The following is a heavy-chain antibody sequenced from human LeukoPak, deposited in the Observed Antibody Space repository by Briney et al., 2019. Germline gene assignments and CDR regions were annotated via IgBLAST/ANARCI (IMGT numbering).Heavy chain of an antibody. CDR1: RFSFSTYA. CDR2: ISSGGDST. J-gene: IGHJ4*02. CDR3: AKSHSVQYRGYFDS. Sequence: GGSLRVSCAASRFSFSTYAMSWVRQAPGKGLEWVSTISSGGDSTYYADSVKGRFTISRDNSKNTLSLQMNGLRADDTAVYYCAKSHSVQYRGYFDSWGQGILVTVSS. D-gene: IGHD1-1*01. V-gene: IGHV3-23*01.